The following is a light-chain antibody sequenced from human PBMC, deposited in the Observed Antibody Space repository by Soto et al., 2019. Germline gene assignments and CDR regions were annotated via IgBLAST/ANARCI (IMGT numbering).Light chain of an antibody. Sequence: QSVLTQPASVSGSPGQSITISCTGTTSDLGDYNYASWYQQHPGKAPKLMIYDASNRPSGVSNRFSGAKSGTTASLTISGLQAEDEADYYCSSYTSSGALYVFGTGTKVTVL. CDR3: SSYTSSGALYV. V-gene: IGLV2-14*03. J-gene: IGLJ1*01. CDR2: DAS. CDR1: TSDLGDYNY.